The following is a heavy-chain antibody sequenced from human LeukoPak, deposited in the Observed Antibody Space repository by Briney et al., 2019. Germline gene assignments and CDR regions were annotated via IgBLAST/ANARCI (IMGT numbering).Heavy chain of an antibody. J-gene: IGHJ6*02. D-gene: IGHD5-24*01. CDR3: ASNRDGYNSDYYYYGMDV. Sequence: ASVKVSCKASGYTFTSYGISWVRQVPGQGPEWMGWISAYNGNTNYAQKLQGRVTMTTDTSTSTAYMELRSLRSDDTAVYYCASNRDGYNSDYYYYGMDVWGQGTTVTVSS. CDR1: GYTFTSYG. CDR2: ISAYNGNT. V-gene: IGHV1-18*01.